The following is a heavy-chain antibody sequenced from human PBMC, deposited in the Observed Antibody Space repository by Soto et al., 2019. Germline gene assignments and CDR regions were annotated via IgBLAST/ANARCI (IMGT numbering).Heavy chain of an antibody. J-gene: IGHJ4*02. D-gene: IGHD6-13*01. Sequence: QVQLVQSGAEVKKPGASVKVSCKASGYTFTSYGISWVRQAPGKGLGWRGWISAYNGNKKYAQKLQGRVSMTTDTSTSTAYMELRSLRSDDTAVYYCARDLGQQLFDYWGQGTLVTVSS. CDR2: ISAYNGNK. CDR1: GYTFTSYG. V-gene: IGHV1-18*01. CDR3: ARDLGQQLFDY.